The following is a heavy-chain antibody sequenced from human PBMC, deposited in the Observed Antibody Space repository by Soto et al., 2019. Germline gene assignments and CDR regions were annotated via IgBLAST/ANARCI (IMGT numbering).Heavy chain of an antibody. D-gene: IGHD1-26*01. J-gene: IGHJ4*01. Sequence: PSQTLSLTCAIAGDSLSSNSAGLSWVSQSPSRGLEWVGMTYYMSKWYYEYAVSVRGRITINPDTSNNQYSLQLNSGTPEDTAVYFCARGEQYSGRIFDYWGQGTLVTVSS. CDR2: TYYMSKWYY. CDR1: GDSLSSNSAG. CDR3: ARGEQYSGRIFDY. V-gene: IGHV6-1*01.